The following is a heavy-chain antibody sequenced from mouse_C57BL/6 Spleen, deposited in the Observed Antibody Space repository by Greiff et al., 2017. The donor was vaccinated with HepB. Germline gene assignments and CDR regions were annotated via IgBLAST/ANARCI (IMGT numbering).Heavy chain of an antibody. CDR2: IDPSDSET. J-gene: IGHJ2*01. CDR1: GYTFTSYW. CDR3: ALDYGSGEGD. Sequence: QVQLQQPGAELVRPGSSVKLSCKASGYTFTSYWMHWVKQRPIQGLEWIGNIDPSDSETHYNQKFKDKATLTVDKSSSTAYMQLSSLTSEDSAVYYCALDYGSGEGDWGQGTTLTVSS. D-gene: IGHD1-1*01. V-gene: IGHV1-52*01.